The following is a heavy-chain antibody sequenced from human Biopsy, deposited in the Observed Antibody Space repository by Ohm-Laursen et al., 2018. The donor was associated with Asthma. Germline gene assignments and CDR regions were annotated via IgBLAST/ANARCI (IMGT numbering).Heavy chain of an antibody. CDR2: ISYDGGNK. CDR3: ARTHERWTSIQDDALDI. J-gene: IGHJ3*02. CDR1: GFTFSIYD. Sequence: SLRLSCAASGFTFSIYDIHWVRQAPGKGLEWVAVISYDGGNKFYGDSVKGRFTLSRDNSRNTLYLQMNSSRVEDTAIYYCARTHERWTSIQDDALDIWGQGTTVAVSS. D-gene: IGHD4-23*01. V-gene: IGHV3-30*03.